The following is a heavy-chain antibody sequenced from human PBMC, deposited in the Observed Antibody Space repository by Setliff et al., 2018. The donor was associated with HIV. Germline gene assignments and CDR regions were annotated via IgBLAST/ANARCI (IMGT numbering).Heavy chain of an antibody. CDR1: GASISSYY. J-gene: IGHJ3*02. Sequence: PSETLSLTCTVSGASISSYYWSWIQQPPGKGLEWIGFIYYSGSTNYNPSLKSRVTISVDTSKNQFSLKLTSVTAADTAVYYCARDKRAFDIWGQGTMVTVSS. CDR2: IYYSGST. V-gene: IGHV4-59*01. CDR3: ARDKRAFDI.